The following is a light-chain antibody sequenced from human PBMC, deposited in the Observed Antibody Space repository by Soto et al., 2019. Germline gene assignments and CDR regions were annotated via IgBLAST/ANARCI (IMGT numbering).Light chain of an antibody. J-gene: IGKJ2*01. CDR3: QQYNNWPPIT. CDR1: QSVSSN. Sequence: EIVMTQSPATLSVSPGERATLSCRASQSVSSNLAWYQQKPGQAPRLLIYGASTRTTGIPARFSGSGSGTEFTFTISSMQSEDFAFSDCQQYNNWPPITFGQGTKLEIK. CDR2: GAS. V-gene: IGKV3-15*01.